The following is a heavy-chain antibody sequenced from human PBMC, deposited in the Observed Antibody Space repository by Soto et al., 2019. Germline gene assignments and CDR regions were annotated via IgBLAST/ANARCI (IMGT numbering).Heavy chain of an antibody. V-gene: IGHV5-10-1*01. Sequence: RGESLKISCKGSGFSFTNYWISWVRQMLGKGLEWMGNIDPVDYYANYSPSFQGHVTFSVDTSISTSYLQWCSLKASDTAMYFCAMIESIARNWFDPWGQGTLVTVSS. CDR3: AMIESIARNWFDP. D-gene: IGHD2-21*01. J-gene: IGHJ5*02. CDR2: IDPVDYYA. CDR1: GFSFTNYW.